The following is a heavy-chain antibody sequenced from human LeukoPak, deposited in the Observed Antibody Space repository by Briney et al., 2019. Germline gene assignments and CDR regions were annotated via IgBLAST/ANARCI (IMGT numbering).Heavy chain of an antibody. CDR3: AGTSEATYYSLSSGHYLGAFDI. V-gene: IGHV3-33*01. Sequence: PGGSLRLSCAASGFAFSNYVMHWVRQTPGKGLVWVAVIWYDGSNKYYADSVKGRFTISRDNSKNTLYLQMNSLRAEDTAVFYCAGTSEATYYSLSSGHYLGAFDIWGQGTMVTVSS. D-gene: IGHD3-22*01. J-gene: IGHJ3*02. CDR2: IWYDGSNK. CDR1: GFAFSNYV.